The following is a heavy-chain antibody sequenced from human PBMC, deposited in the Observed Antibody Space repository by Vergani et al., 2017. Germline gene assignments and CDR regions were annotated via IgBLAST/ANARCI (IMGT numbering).Heavy chain of an antibody. CDR1: GFTFSSYA. Sequence: EVQLLESGGGLVQPGGSLRLSCAASGFTFSSYAMSWVRQAPGKGLEWVAAFSGSGGDTYYADSVKGRFTISRDSSKNTLYLQMNSLRAEDTAVYYCAKEPPSRYFDWLVYYGMDLWGQGTTVTVSS. CDR3: AKEPPSRYFDWLVYYGMDL. V-gene: IGHV3-23*01. D-gene: IGHD3-9*01. CDR2: FSGSGGDT. J-gene: IGHJ6*02.